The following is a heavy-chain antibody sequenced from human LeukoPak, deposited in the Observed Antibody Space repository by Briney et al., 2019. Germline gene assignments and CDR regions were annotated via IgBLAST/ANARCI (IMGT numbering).Heavy chain of an antibody. CDR1: GYTFTGYY. V-gene: IGHV1-2*02. CDR2: INPNSGGT. CDR3: ARDFTGSGIFFAFDI. J-gene: IGHJ3*02. D-gene: IGHD3-10*01. Sequence: ASVKVSCKASGYTFTGYYMHWVRQAPGQGLEWMGWINPNSGGTNYAQKFQGRVTMTRDTSISTAYMELSRLRSDDTAVYYCARDFTGSGIFFAFDIWGQGTMVTV.